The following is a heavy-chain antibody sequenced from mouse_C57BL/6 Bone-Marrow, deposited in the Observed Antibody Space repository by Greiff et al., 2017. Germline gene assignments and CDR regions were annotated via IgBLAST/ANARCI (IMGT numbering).Heavy chain of an antibody. V-gene: IGHV7-3*01. J-gene: IGHJ1*03. D-gene: IGHD1-1*01. CDR1: GFTFTDYY. Sequence: DVHLVESGGGLVQPGGSLSLSCAASGFTFTDYYMSWVRQPPGKALEWLGFIRNKANGYTTEYSASVKGRFTISRDNSQSILYLQMNALRAEDSATYYCARSPIYYYGSSHFDVWGTGTTVTVSS. CDR2: IRNKANGYTT. CDR3: ARSPIYYYGSSHFDV.